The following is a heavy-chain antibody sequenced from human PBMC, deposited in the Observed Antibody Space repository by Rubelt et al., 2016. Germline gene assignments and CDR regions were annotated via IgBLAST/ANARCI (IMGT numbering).Heavy chain of an antibody. CDR3: AHEQTDGGLDS. J-gene: IGHJ4*02. D-gene: IGHD1/OR15-1a*01. V-gene: IGHV4-4*02. Sequence: QVHLQESGPGLVKPSGTFSLTCAVSNGSISNSGWWSWVRQPPGKGLEWIGEIYHSGMTNYNASLEYRVIMSIDKSKNQLSLKLNAGTAAATAFEYCAHEQTDGGLDSGGQGTLVTVSS. CDR2: IYHSGMT. CDR1: NGSISNSGW.